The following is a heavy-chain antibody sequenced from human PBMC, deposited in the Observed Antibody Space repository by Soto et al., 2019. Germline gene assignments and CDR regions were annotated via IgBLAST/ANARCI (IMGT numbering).Heavy chain of an antibody. Sequence: EVQLVESGGGLVKPGGSLRLSCGASGFTFSIYSISWVRQAPGKGLEWVSSISSRSSYIYYADSVKGRFTISRDNAKNSLYLQMNSLTAEHTAVYYCARSPGRDAFNHFEYWGQGTLVTVSS. J-gene: IGHJ4*02. D-gene: IGHD2-15*01. V-gene: IGHV3-21*01. CDR3: ARSPGRDAFNHFEY. CDR1: GFTFSIYS. CDR2: ISSRSSYI.